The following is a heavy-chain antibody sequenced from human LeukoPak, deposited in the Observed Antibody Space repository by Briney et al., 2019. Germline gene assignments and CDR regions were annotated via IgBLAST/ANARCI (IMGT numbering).Heavy chain of an antibody. D-gene: IGHD3-22*01. CDR2: IYYSGST. CDR1: GGSFSGYY. V-gene: IGHV4-39*01. Sequence: PSETLSLTCAVYGGSFSGYYWGWIRQPPGKGLEWIGSIYYSGSTYYNPSLKSRVTISVDTSKNQFSLKLSSVTAADTAVYYCARHGDYYDSSGYYSLHYFDYWGQGTLVTVSS. CDR3: ARHGDYYDSSGYYSLHYFDY. J-gene: IGHJ4*02.